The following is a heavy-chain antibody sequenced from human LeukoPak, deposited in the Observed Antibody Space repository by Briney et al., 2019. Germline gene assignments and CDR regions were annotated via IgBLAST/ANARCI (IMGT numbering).Heavy chain of an antibody. CDR3: ARATGKDILTGRKLDY. Sequence: ASVKVSCKVSGYTLTELSMHWVRQAPGKGLEWMGGFDPEDGETIYAQKFQGRVTMTRNTSISTAYMELSSLRSEDTAVYYCARATGKDILTGRKLDYWGQGTLVSVSS. V-gene: IGHV1-24*01. D-gene: IGHD3-9*01. CDR1: GYTLTELS. J-gene: IGHJ4*02. CDR2: FDPEDGET.